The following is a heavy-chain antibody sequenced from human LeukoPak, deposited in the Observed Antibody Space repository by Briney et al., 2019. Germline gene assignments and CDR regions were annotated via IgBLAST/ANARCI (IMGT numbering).Heavy chain of an antibody. D-gene: IGHD1-1*01. CDR1: GFIFSNYW. CDR3: ARDNDGALDY. V-gene: IGHV3-7*01. J-gene: IGHJ4*02. Sequence: GGFLRLSCAAPGFIFSNYWMAWVRQAPREGLEWVANIKHDESEKYYVDSVKGRFTISRDNAKNSLYLQMNSLRADDTAVYYCARDNDGALDYWGQGTLVTVSS. CDR2: IKHDESEK.